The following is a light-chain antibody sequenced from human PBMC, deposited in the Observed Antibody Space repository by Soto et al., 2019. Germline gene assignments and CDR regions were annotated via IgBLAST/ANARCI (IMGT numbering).Light chain of an antibody. CDR1: QSVSSN. V-gene: IGKV3-15*01. CDR2: DTS. CDR3: QQYNNFWT. Sequence: EIVMTQSQATLSVSPGETATLSCRASQSVSSNLAWYQQKPGQAPRLLIYDTSTRATDIPARFSGSGSGTEFTLTISSLQSEDFAVYYCQQYNNFWTFGQGTKVEIK. J-gene: IGKJ1*01.